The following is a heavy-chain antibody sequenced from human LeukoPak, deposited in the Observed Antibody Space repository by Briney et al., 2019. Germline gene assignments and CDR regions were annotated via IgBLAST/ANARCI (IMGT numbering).Heavy chain of an antibody. CDR2: IYYSGST. V-gene: IGHV4-31*03. CDR1: GGSISSGGYY. CDR3: ARVGDPYDSSGLDAFDI. J-gene: IGHJ3*02. D-gene: IGHD3-22*01. Sequence: PSETLSLTCTVSGGSISSGGYYWSWIRQHPGKGLEWIGYIYYSGSTYYNPSLKSRVTISVDTSKNQFSLKLSSMTAADTAVYYCARVGDPYDSSGLDAFDIWGQGTMVTVSS.